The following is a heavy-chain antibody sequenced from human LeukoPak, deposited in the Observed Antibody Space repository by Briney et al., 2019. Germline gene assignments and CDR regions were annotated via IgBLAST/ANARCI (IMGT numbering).Heavy chain of an antibody. CDR3: AKAPTVTRWYFDH. V-gene: IGHV3-23*01. D-gene: IGHD4-17*01. CDR1: GFTFSSYA. CDR2: ISGSGSA. Sequence: GGSLRLSCAASGFTFSSYAMSWVRQAPGKGLEWVSAISGSGSAYYADSVKGRFTISRDDSKNTLYLQTISLRVEDTAVYYCAKAPTVTRWYFDHWGQGTLVTVSS. J-gene: IGHJ4*02.